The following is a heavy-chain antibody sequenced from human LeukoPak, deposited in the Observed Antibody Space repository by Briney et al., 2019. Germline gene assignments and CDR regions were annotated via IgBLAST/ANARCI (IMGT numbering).Heavy chain of an antibody. CDR3: SRLEDTSPIEVALDI. J-gene: IGHJ3*02. Sequence: PGGSLRLSCAGSGFTLSGSVMHWVRQAAGKGLEWVGRIRSKRNNYATAYAASVKGRFTISRDDSKNTVYLHMDSLKTEDTALYYCSRLEDTSPIEVALDIWGQGTVVTVSS. V-gene: IGHV3-73*01. CDR1: GFTLSGSV. CDR2: IRSKRNNYAT. D-gene: IGHD2-2*01.